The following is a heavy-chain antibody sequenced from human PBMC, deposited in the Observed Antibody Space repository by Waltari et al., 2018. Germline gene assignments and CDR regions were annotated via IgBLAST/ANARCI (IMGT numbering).Heavy chain of an antibody. D-gene: IGHD5-12*01. CDR3: ATYIGASVGTAAFDV. V-gene: IGHV4-39*01. CDR1: GGSISNNSHY. Sequence: QLQLQESGPGLVKPSETLSLPCSVSGGSISNNSHYWCWIRQPPGQGLEWIATVSYIVATYSSPSVMSRVTISRDTSKNQLSLTLGSVTAADTAMYYCATYIGASVGTAAFDVWGQGTMVTVSS. J-gene: IGHJ3*01. CDR2: VSYIVAT.